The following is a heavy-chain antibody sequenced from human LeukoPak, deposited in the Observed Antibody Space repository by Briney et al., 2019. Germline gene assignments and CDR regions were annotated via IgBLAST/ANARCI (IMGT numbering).Heavy chain of an antibody. D-gene: IGHD6-19*01. CDR2: INANSGTR. J-gene: IGHJ5*01. Sequence: PGGSLRLSCEASGFAFSFFAMSWLRQPPGKGLEWVSTINANSGTRSCAASVRGRFTISRDNSKNTAYLQLNTLRAEDTAVYYCAKPISGGLAVTADWFDPWGQGTLVVVSS. V-gene: IGHV3-23*01. CDR3: AKPISGGLAVTADWFDP. CDR1: GFAFSFFA.